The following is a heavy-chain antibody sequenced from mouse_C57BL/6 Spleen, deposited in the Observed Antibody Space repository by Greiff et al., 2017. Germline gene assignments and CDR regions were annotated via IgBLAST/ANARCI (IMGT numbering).Heavy chain of an antibody. CDR2: IYPGSGST. Sequence: QVQLQQPGAELVKPGASVKMSCKASGYTFTSYWITWVKQRPGQGLEWIGDIYPGSGSTNYNEKFKSKATLTVDTSSSTAYMQLSSLTSENSAVYYCARYYYGNYYVFDYWGQGTTLTVSS. V-gene: IGHV1-55*01. CDR1: GYTFTSYW. CDR3: ARYYYGNYYVFDY. D-gene: IGHD2-1*01. J-gene: IGHJ2*01.